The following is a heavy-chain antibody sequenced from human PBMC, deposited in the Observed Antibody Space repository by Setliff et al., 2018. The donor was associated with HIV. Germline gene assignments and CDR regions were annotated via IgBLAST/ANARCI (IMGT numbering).Heavy chain of an antibody. Sequence: GGSLRLSCAASGFAFSGHQMSWVRQAPGKGLEWVAKIKQDGSDKYYVDSVKGRFTISRDNAKNSLYLQMNSLRAEDTALYYCAREQNHYNFWSGHNYDAFDIWGQGIMVTVSS. J-gene: IGHJ3*02. CDR1: GFAFSGHQ. D-gene: IGHD3-3*01. CDR3: AREQNHYNFWSGHNYDAFDI. V-gene: IGHV3-7*01. CDR2: IKQDGSDK.